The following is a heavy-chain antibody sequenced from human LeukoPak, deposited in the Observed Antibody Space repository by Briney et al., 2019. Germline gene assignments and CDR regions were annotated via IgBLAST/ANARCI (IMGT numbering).Heavy chain of an antibody. J-gene: IGHJ4*02. D-gene: IGHD6-13*01. CDR3: ARAIAASHLDY. CDR1: GGSISSYY. CDR2: IYYSGST. V-gene: IGHV4-59*01. Sequence: SETLSLTCTVSGGSISSYYWSWIRQPPGKGLEWIGYIYYSGSTNYNPSLKSRVTISVDTSKSQFSLKLSSVTAADTAVYYCARAIAASHLDYWGQGTLVTVSS.